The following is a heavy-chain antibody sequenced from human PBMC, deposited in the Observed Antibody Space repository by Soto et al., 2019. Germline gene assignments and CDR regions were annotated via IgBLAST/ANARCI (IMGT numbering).Heavy chain of an antibody. D-gene: IGHD3-10*01. CDR1: GGSISSGGYY. CDR2: IYYSGST. V-gene: IGHV4-31*03. Sequence: SETLSLTFTVSGGSISSGGYYWSWIRQHPGKGLEWIGYIYYSGSTYYNPSLKSRVTISVDTSKNQFSLKLSSVTAADTAVYYCARGITMVRGVIRGNWFDPWGQGTLVTVSS. J-gene: IGHJ5*02. CDR3: ARGITMVRGVIRGNWFDP.